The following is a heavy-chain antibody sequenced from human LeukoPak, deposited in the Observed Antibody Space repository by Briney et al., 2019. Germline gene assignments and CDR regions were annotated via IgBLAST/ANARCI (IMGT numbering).Heavy chain of an antibody. CDR2: ISSGSTI. J-gene: IGHJ4*02. Sequence: GGSLRLSCAASGFTFSSYEMNWVRQAPGKGLEWVSYISSGSTIYDADSVKGRFTISRDNAKNSLYLQMNSLRAEDTTVYYCARESIAVAGAPFDYWGQGTLVTVSS. D-gene: IGHD6-19*01. V-gene: IGHV3-48*03. CDR1: GFTFSSYE. CDR3: ARESIAVAGAPFDY.